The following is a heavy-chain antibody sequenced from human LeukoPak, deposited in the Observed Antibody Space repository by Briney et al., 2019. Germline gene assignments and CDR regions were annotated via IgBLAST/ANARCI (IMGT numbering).Heavy chain of an antibody. CDR3: ARGHSTSSSFDY. J-gene: IGHJ4*02. CDR2: INLNSGDT. CDR1: GYTFSGSY. V-gene: IGHV1-2*02. Sequence: ASVKVSCTASGYTFSGSYMFWVRQAPGQGLEWMGRINLNSGDTNYAQKFQGRVTLTRDTSITTAYMELRGLISDDTAVYYCARGHSTSSSFDYWGQGTLVTVSS. D-gene: IGHD6-6*01.